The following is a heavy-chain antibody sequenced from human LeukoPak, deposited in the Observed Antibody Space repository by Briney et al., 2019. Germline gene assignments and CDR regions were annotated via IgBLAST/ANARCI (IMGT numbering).Heavy chain of an antibody. CDR2: INHSGST. CDR1: GGSFSGYY. V-gene: IGHV4-34*01. CDR3: ARAPHYSNFGPYYYGMDV. J-gene: IGHJ6*02. Sequence: SETLSLTCAVYGGSFSGYYWSWIRQPPGKGLEWIGEINHSGSTNYNPSLKSRVTISVDTSKNQFSLKLSSVTAEDTAVYYCARAPHYSNFGPYYYGMDVWGQGTTVTVSS. D-gene: IGHD4-11*01.